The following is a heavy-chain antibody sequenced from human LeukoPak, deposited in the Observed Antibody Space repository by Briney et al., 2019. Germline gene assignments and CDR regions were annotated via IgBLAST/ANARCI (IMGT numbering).Heavy chain of an antibody. CDR3: ARRFASPRGNWFDP. Sequence: SETLSLTCTVSGGSISSYYWSWIRQPPGKGLEWIGYIYYSGSTNYNPSLKGRVTISVDTSKNQFSLKLSSVTAADTAVYYCARRFASPRGNWFDPWGQGTLVTVSS. CDR2: IYYSGST. CDR1: GGSISSYY. J-gene: IGHJ5*02. V-gene: IGHV4-59*08.